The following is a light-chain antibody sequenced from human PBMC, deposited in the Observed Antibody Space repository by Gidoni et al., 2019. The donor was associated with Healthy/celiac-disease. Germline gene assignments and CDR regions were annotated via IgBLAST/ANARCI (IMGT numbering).Light chain of an antibody. Sequence: DIQMTQSPSSLSASVGDRVTITCQASQDISNYLNWYQQKPGKAPKLLIYDASNLETGVPSRFSGSGSGTDFTFTISSLQPEDIATYYCQWGFTFXPXTKVDIK. CDR2: DAS. V-gene: IGKV1-33*01. CDR3: QWGFT. CDR1: QDISNY. J-gene: IGKJ3*01.